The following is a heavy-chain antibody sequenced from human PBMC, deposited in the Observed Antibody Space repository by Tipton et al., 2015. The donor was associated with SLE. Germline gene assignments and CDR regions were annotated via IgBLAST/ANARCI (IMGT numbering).Heavy chain of an antibody. V-gene: IGHV3-30*02. D-gene: IGHD2-2*01. CDR1: GFTFSSYG. CDR2: IRYDGSNK. J-gene: IGHJ3*02. Sequence: SLRLSCAASGFTFSSYGMHWVRQAPGKGLEWVAFIRYDGSNKYYADSVKGRFTISRDNSKNTLYLQMNSLRAEDTAVYYCARGRGSIVVVPAATLPPFDIWGQGTMVTVSS. CDR3: ARGRGSIVVVPAATLPPFDI.